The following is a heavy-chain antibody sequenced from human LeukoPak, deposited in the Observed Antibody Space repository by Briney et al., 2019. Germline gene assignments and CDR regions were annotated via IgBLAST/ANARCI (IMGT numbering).Heavy chain of an antibody. J-gene: IGHJ6*02. V-gene: IGHV3-66*01. CDR3: ASLYYHGMDV. D-gene: IGHD2-2*02. CDR1: GFTVSSQD. CDR2: IYSGGST. Sequence: GGSLRLSCAASGFTVSSQDMSWVRQAPGKGLEWVSVIYSGGSTYYAGSVKGRFTISRDNSKNTLYLQMNSLRAEDTAVYYCASLYYHGMDVWGQGTTVTVSS.